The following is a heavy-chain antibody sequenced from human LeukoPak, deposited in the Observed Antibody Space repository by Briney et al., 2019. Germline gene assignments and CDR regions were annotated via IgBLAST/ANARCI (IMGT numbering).Heavy chain of an antibody. V-gene: IGHV3-33*01. CDR2: IWYDGSNK. J-gene: IGHJ6*02. D-gene: IGHD2-2*01. CDR3: ARDPFYCSSTSCQNLYYYYYYGMDV. CDR1: GFTFSSYG. Sequence: PGGSLRLSCAASGFTFSSYGMHWVRQAPGKGLEWVAVIWYDGSNKYYADSVKGRFTISRDNSKNTLYLQMNSLRAEDTAVYYCARDPFYCSSTSCQNLYYYYYYGMDVWGQGTTVTVSS.